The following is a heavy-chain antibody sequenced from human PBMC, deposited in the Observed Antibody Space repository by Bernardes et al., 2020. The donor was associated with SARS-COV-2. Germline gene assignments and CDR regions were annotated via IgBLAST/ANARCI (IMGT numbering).Heavy chain of an antibody. D-gene: IGHD3-22*01. CDR2: INPGGST. Sequence: GGSLRLSCGASGFTFSNVWMHWGRQSPGKGLVWVSRINPGGSTGYAASVKGRFTISRDNAKNSLHLQMNSLRAEDTALYHCARGYYDSSGYYYFDYWGQGTLITVSS. V-gene: IGHV3-20*01. CDR3: ARGYYDSSGYYYFDY. J-gene: IGHJ4*02. CDR1: GFTFSNVW.